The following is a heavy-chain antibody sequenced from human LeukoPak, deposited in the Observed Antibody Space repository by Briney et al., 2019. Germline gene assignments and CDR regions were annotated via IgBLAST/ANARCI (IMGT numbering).Heavy chain of an antibody. CDR2: IRSKAYGGTT. CDR1: GFIFGDYA. Sequence: GGSLRLSCTASGFIFGDYAMSWVRQAPGKGLEWVGVIRSKAYGGTTEYAASVKGRFTISRDDSKSIAYLQMNSLKTEDTAVYYCTRKGIRVTMVRGVRTQYYYGMDVWGQGTTVTVSS. D-gene: IGHD3-10*01. J-gene: IGHJ6*02. CDR3: TRKGIRVTMVRGVRTQYYYGMDV. V-gene: IGHV3-49*04.